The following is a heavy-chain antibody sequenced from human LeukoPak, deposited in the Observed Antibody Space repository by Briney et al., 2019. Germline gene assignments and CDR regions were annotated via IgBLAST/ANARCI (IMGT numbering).Heavy chain of an antibody. V-gene: IGHV3-7*01. CDR3: ARTLPAASNFDY. Sequence: GGALRLSCAASGFTFSSYWMSWVRQAPGKGLEWVANIKQDGSEKYYVDSVNGRFTISRDNAKNSLYLQMNSLRAEDTALYYCARTLPAASNFDYWGQGTLVTVSS. CDR1: GFTFSSYW. D-gene: IGHD2-2*01. J-gene: IGHJ4*02. CDR2: IKQDGSEK.